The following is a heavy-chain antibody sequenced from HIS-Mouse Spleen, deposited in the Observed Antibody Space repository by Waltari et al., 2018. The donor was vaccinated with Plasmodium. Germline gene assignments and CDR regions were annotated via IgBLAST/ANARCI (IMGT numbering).Heavy chain of an antibody. CDR2: IDWDDDK. Sequence: QVTLRESGPALVTPTQTLPLTCTFSGFSLSTSGMCVTWIRQPPGKALEWLARIDWDDDKYYSTSLKTRLTISKDTSKNQVVLTMTNMDPVDTATYYCARTTYSSSSAKYYYYGMDVWGQGTTVTVSS. CDR3: ARTTYSSSSAKYYYYGMDV. J-gene: IGHJ6*02. V-gene: IGHV2-70*15. CDR1: GFSLSTSGMC. D-gene: IGHD6-6*01.